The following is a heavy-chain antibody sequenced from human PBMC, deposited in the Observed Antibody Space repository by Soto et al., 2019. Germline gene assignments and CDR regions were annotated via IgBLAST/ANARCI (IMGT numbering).Heavy chain of an antibody. CDR1: GYTFTSYY. D-gene: IGHD5-12*01. J-gene: IGHJ5*02. CDR2: INPSGGST. Sequence: ASVKVSCKASGYTFTSYYMHWVRQAPGQGLEWMGIINPSGGSTSYAQKFQGRVTMTRDTSTSTVYMELSSLRSEDTAVYYCARDRVRGSGYVLRWFDPWGKGTLVTVSS. V-gene: IGHV1-46*03. CDR3: ARDRVRGSGYVLRWFDP.